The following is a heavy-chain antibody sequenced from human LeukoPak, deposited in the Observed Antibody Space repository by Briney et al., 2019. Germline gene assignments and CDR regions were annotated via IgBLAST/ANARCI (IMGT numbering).Heavy chain of an antibody. D-gene: IGHD5-24*01. J-gene: IGHJ3*02. V-gene: IGHV4-30-4*08. CDR1: GFTFSSYS. Sequence: LRLSCAASGFTFSSYSMNWVRQPPGKGLEWIGYTYYSGSTYYNPSLKSRVTISVDTSKNQFSLKLSSVTAADTAVYYCARERRWLQLHAFDIWGQGTMVTVSS. CDR2: TYYSGST. CDR3: ARERRWLQLHAFDI.